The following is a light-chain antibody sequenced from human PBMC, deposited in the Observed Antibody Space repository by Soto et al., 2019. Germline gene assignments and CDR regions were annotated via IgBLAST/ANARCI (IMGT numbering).Light chain of an antibody. CDR3: QHYLRALT. V-gene: IGKV3-20*01. CDR2: GAS. CDR1: QSVSSIY. J-gene: IGKJ3*01. Sequence: EIVLTQSPGTLYLSPGERATISCRASQSVSSIYLAWYHQKPGQAPRLLIYGASIRATGIPDRLSGSGSGTDFTLIISRLEPEAFAVYYCQHYLRALTCGPGTQVDI.